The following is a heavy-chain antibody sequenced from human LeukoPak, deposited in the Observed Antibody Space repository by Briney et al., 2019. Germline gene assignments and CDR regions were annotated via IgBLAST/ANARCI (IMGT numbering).Heavy chain of an antibody. V-gene: IGHV1-2*02. D-gene: IGHD3-16*02. CDR3: ARVLTNTFGGVISN. J-gene: IGHJ4*02. Sequence: ASVKVSCKASGGTFSSYAISWVRQAPGQGLEWMGWINPNSGGTNYAQKFQGRVTMTRDTSISTAYMELSRLRSDDTAVYYCARVLTNTFGGVISNWGQGTLVTVSS. CDR1: GGTFSSYA. CDR2: INPNSGGT.